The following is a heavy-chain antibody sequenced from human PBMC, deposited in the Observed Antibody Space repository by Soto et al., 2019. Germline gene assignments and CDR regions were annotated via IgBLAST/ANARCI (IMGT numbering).Heavy chain of an antibody. CDR1: GFTFNDYW. V-gene: IGHV3-74*01. D-gene: IGHD4-17*01. CDR3: VRGLYGDPVGFDS. Sequence: EVHLVESGGGLVQPGGSLRLSCAASGFTFNDYWMHWVRQVPGKGLVWVSRLNGDGSNINYAASVAGRFTISRDNAKNTLYLQMDSLTAADTAVYYCVRGLYGDPVGFDSWGQGTLLTVSS. J-gene: IGHJ4*02. CDR2: LNGDGSNI.